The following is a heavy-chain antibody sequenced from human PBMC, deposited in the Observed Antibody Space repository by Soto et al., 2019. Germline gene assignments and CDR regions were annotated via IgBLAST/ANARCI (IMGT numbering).Heavy chain of an antibody. V-gene: IGHV4-39*01. CDR1: GGSISSSDFY. CDR3: AVVDSTGNWFDP. Sequence: SETLSLTCTVSGGSISSSDFYWGWLRQTPGKGLEFIGSMYYSGATYYNPSLKSRVTISVDTSKNQFTLKLISVTAADTAVYYCAVVDSTGNWFDPWGEGALVTVSS. D-gene: IGHD6-25*01. J-gene: IGHJ5*02. CDR2: MYYSGAT.